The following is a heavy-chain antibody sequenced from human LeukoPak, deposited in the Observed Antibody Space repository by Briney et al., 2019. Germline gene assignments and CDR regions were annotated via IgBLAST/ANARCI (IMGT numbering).Heavy chain of an antibody. D-gene: IGHD3-9*01. CDR1: GFTFSSYA. J-gene: IGHJ3*02. CDR3: AKASFDWFPPYDAFDI. V-gene: IGHV3-23*01. Sequence: GGSLRLSCAASGFTFSSYAMSWVRQAPGKGLEWVSAISGSGGSTYYADSVKGRFTTSRDNSKNTLYLQMNSLRAEDTAVYYCAKASFDWFPPYDAFDIWGQGAMVTVSS. CDR2: ISGSGGST.